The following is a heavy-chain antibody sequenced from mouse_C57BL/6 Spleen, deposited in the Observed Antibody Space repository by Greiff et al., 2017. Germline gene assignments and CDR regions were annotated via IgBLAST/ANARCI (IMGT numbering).Heavy chain of an antibody. D-gene: IGHD1-1*01. CDR3: ARSGPYYGRSYWDFDV. V-gene: IGHV1-64*01. Sequence: QVQLQQPGAELVKPGASVKLSCKASGYTFTSYWMHWVKQRPGQGLEWIGMIHPNSGSTNYNEKFKSKATLTVDKSSSTAYMQLSSLTSEDAAVYYCARSGPYYGRSYWDFDVWGTGTTVTVAT. CDR2: IHPNSGST. CDR1: GYTFTSYW. J-gene: IGHJ1*03.